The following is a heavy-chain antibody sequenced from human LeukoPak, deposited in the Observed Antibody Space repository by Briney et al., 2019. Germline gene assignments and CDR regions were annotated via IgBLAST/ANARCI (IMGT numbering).Heavy chain of an antibody. CDR2: INPNSGGT. D-gene: IGHD3-3*01. V-gene: IGHV1-2*02. CDR1: GYTFTGYY. J-gene: IGHJ3*02. Sequence: ASVKVSCKASGYTFTGYYMHWVRQAPGQGLEWMGWINPNSGGTNYAQKFQGRVTMTRDTSISTAYMELSRLRSDDTAVYYCARVNRRGYDFWSGYDAFDIWGQGTMVTVSS. CDR3: ARVNRRGYDFWSGYDAFDI.